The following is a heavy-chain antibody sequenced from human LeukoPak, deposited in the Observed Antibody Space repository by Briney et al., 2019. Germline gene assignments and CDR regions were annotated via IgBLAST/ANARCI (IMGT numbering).Heavy chain of an antibody. CDR1: GGSISRGGYY. CDR2: IYYSGST. Sequence: SETLSLTCTVSGGSISRGGYYWSWIRQHPGKGLEWIGYIYYSGSTHYNPSLKSRVTISVDTSKNQFSLKLSSVTAADTAVYYCARGRIVVVPAAIPELLTHPFQNWFDPWGQGTLVTVSS. J-gene: IGHJ5*02. V-gene: IGHV4-31*03. D-gene: IGHD2-2*01. CDR3: ARGRIVVVPAAIPELLTHPFQNWFDP.